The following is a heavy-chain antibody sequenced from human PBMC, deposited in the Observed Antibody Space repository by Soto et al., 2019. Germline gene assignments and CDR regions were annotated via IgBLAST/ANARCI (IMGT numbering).Heavy chain of an antibody. V-gene: IGHV1-69*01. D-gene: IGHD3-9*01. CDR1: GGPFSSYA. J-gene: IGHJ4*02. CDR3: ARIGDILTGSLSPPESY. CDR2: IIPIFCTA. Sequence: QVQLVQSGAEVKKPGSSVKVSCKASGGPFSSYAISWVRQAPGQGLEWMGGIIPIFCTANYAQKFQGRVAITADDSKRTAYMELSSLRSEDTVVYYCARIGDILTGSLSPPESYWGQGTLVTGSS.